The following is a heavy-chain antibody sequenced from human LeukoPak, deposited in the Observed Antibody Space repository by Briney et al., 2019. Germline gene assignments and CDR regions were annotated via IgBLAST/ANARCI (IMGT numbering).Heavy chain of an antibody. J-gene: IGHJ4*02. D-gene: IGHD6-13*01. CDR3: ARDLSYSSSWSYYFDY. Sequence: KSGGSLRLSCAASGFTFSSYSMNWVRQAPGKGLEWVSSISSSSSYIYYADSVKGRFTISRDNAKNSLYLQMNSLRAEDTAVYYCARDLSYSSSWSYYFDYWGQGTLVTVSS. V-gene: IGHV3-21*01. CDR1: GFTFSSYS. CDR2: ISSSSSYI.